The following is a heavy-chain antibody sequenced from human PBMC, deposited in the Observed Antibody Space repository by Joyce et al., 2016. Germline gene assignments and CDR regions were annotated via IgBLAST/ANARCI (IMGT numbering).Heavy chain of an antibody. Sequence: EMQLEDSGGTLVHPGGSLRLSCKVSQTRSNIYVMAWVRQAPGKVLEWVSGIGAYGSGRYYADSVKGRFAISRDNSKNMMYLQMSSLRTEDTAIYYCAKARTVVVAYTLRDGFDVWGQGTMVTVSS. V-gene: IGHV3-23*04. CDR3: AKARTVVVAYTLRDGFDV. J-gene: IGHJ3*01. CDR2: IGAYGSGR. D-gene: IGHD2-15*01. CDR1: QTRSNIYV.